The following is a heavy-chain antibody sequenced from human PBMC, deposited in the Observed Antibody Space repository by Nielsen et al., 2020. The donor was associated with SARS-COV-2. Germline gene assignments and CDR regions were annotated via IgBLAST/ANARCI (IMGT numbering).Heavy chain of an antibody. J-gene: IGHJ6*02. CDR3: ARDLRYCSGGSCSHYYYYGMDV. Sequence: GSLRLSCTVSGGSISSYYWSWIRQPPGKGLEWIGYIYYSGSTNYNPSLKSRVTISVDTSKNQFSLKLSSVTAADTAVYYCARDLRYCSGGSCSHYYYYGMDVWGQGTTVTVSS. CDR2: IYYSGST. V-gene: IGHV4-59*01. D-gene: IGHD2-15*01. CDR1: GGSISSYY.